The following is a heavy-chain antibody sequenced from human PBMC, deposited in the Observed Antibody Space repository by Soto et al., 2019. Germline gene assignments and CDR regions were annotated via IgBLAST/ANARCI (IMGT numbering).Heavy chain of an antibody. D-gene: IGHD3-16*01. Sequence: EVQLVESGGGLVQPGGSLRLSCAASGFTFSTFWMSWVRQAPGKGLEWVANIKPDGSEKSYVDSVKGRFTISRDNAENSLYLQMNSPRIEDTAVYYCARGGGNFDYWSQGTLVTVSS. V-gene: IGHV3-7*01. CDR3: ARGGGNFDY. CDR2: IKPDGSEK. CDR1: GFTFSTFW. J-gene: IGHJ4*02.